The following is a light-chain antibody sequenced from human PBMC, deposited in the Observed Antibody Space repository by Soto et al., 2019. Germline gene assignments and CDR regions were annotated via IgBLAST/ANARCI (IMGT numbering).Light chain of an antibody. CDR2: GAS. Sequence: EIVMTQSPATLSVSPGERATLSCRASQSVSNNLAWYQKKPGQAPRLLIYGASTRATGIPARFSGSGSGTELTLTISSLHSEDFAFYYCQQYSNWWTFGQGTRVDIK. J-gene: IGKJ1*01. CDR1: QSVSNN. V-gene: IGKV3-15*01. CDR3: QQYSNWWT.